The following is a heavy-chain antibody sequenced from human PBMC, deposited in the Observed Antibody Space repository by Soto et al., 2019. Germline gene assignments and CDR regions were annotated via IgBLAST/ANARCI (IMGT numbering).Heavy chain of an antibody. V-gene: IGHV3-23*01. CDR1: GFTFSSYA. Sequence: EVQLLESGGGLVQPGGSLRLSCAASGFTFSSYAMSWVRQAPGKGLEWVSAISGSGGSTYYADSVKGRFTISRDNAKNSLYLQMNSLRAEDTAVYYCARAGYSSGWYVDYWGQGTLVTVSS. CDR3: ARAGYSSGWYVDY. D-gene: IGHD6-19*01. CDR2: ISGSGGST. J-gene: IGHJ4*02.